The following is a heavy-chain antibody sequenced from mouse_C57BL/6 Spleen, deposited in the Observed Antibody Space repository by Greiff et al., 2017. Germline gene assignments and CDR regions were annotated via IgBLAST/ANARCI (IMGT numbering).Heavy chain of an antibody. CDR2: ILPGGGRT. J-gene: IGHJ4*01. V-gene: IGHV1-9*01. Sequence: VKLQEFGAELMKPGASGKLSCKATGYTFPGSWIEGVKQRPGHGLEWIGEILPGGGRTNYNEKFKGKATFTADTSSYTAYMQHSSLTTEDSAIYYCARGGDYDAMDYWGQGTSVTVSA. CDR3: ARGGDYDAMDY. CDR1: GYTFPGSW.